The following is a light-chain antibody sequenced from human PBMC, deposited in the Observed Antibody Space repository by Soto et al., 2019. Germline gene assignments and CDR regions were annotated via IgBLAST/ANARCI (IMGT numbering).Light chain of an antibody. CDR2: GAS. J-gene: IGKJ1*01. V-gene: IGKV1-39*01. CDR1: HNIGNY. CDR3: LHTYTSPRT. Sequence: DIQMTQSPSSLSASVGDTVTITCRASHNIGNYLHWYQQKPGQAPKPLISGASTLLSGVPSRFTGSGSGPDFTLTISSLQPEDFATYYCLHTYTSPRTIGQGTKVEI.